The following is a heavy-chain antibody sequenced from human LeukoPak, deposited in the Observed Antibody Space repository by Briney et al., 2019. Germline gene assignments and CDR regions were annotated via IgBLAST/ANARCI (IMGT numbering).Heavy chain of an antibody. V-gene: IGHV3-33*06. CDR2: IWYDGSNK. J-gene: IGHJ4*02. D-gene: IGHD4-23*01. CDR3: AKDLAGAGNLGFDY. Sequence: GRSLRLSCAASGFTFTTYGMHWVRQAPGKGLEWAAVIWYDGSNKYYADSVKGRFTISRDNSKNTLYLQMNSLRAEDTALYYCAKDLAGAGNLGFDYWGQGTLVTVSS. CDR1: GFTFTTYG.